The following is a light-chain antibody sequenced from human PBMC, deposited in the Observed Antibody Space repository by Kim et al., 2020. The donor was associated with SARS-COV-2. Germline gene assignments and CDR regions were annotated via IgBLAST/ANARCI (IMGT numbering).Light chain of an antibody. CDR1: RSNNGRPT. J-gene: IGLJ2*01. Sequence: GQRVTNTCSGTRSNNGRPTVDWYQQLPGRAPNVLISRNDRRPSGVPGRFSGFKSGTSAYLAISGLQTEDEADYYCAAWDASLNVVVFGGGTQLTVL. CDR3: AAWDASLNVVV. V-gene: IGLV1-44*01. CDR2: RND.